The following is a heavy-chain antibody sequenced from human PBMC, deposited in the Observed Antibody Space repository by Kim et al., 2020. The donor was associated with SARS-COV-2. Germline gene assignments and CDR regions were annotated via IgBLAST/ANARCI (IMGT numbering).Heavy chain of an antibody. CDR2: ISYDGSNK. D-gene: IGHD6-13*01. V-gene: IGHV3-33*05. J-gene: IGHJ4*02. Sequence: GGSLRLSCAASGFTFSSYGMHWVRQAPGKGLEWVAVISYDGSNKYYADSVKGRFTISRDNSKNTLYLQMNSLRAEDTAVYYCARDLGSIPRIAAAGLDYWGQGTLVTVSS. CDR1: GFTFSSYG. CDR3: ARDLGSIPRIAAAGLDY.